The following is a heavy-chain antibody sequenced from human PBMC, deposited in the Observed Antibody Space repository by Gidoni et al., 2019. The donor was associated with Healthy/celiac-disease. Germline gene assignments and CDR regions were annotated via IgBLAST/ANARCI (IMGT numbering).Heavy chain of an antibody. CDR1: GFSLSTSGVG. Sequence: QITLKESGPTLVKPTQTLTLTCTFSGFSLSTSGVGVGWIRQPPGKALEWLALIYWDDDKRYSPSLKSRLTITKDTSKNQVVLTMTNMDPVDTATYYCAHEKTTVVPNSAAGGMDVWGQGTTVTVSS. V-gene: IGHV2-5*02. J-gene: IGHJ6*02. D-gene: IGHD4-17*01. CDR2: IYWDDDK. CDR3: AHEKTTVVPNSAAGGMDV.